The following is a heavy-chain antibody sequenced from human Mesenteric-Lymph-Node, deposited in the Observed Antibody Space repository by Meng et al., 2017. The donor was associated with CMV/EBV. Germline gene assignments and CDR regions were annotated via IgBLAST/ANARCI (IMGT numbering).Heavy chain of an antibody. J-gene: IGHJ4*02. CDR2: IDPNNGDT. CDR1: GYTFIGYY. Sequence: ASVKVSCKASGYTFIGYYVQWVRQTPGQGFEWMGWIDPNNGDTDYAQNFQGRVTMTRDTSISTAFMYLSGLESDDTAVYYCARGRGFVASWPPPYYFGFWGQGTPVTVSS. D-gene: IGHD2-21*01. V-gene: IGHV1-2*02. CDR3: ARGRGFVASWPPPYYFGF.